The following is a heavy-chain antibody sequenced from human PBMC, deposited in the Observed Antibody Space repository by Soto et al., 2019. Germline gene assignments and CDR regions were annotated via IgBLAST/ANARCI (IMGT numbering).Heavy chain of an antibody. J-gene: IGHJ4*02. Sequence: SETLSLTCTVSGGSISSSIYYWVWIRQPPGKGLEWIGSIYYSGITYYNPSLKSRVTISVDTSKNQFSLKLSSVTAADTAVYYCARRLGVGYSYGAFDYWGQGTLVTVSS. CDR3: ARRLGVGYSYGAFDY. CDR2: IYYSGIT. D-gene: IGHD5-18*01. CDR1: GGSISSSIYY. V-gene: IGHV4-39*01.